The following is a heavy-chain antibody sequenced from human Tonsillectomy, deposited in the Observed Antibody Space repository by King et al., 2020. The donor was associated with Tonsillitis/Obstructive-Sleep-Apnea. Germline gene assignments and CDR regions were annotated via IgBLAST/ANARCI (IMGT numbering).Heavy chain of an antibody. D-gene: IGHD3-22*01. CDR3: ARTYDSSGFYWHY. Sequence: QLQESGPGLVKPSETLSLTCTVSGGSINSGYYYWGWIRQPPGKGLEWIGSIYYSGSTYYNPSLKSRVTISVDTSKNQFSLKLSSVTAADTAVYYCARTYDSSGFYWHYWGQGTLVTVSS. V-gene: IGHV4-39*01. CDR2: IYYSGST. J-gene: IGHJ4*02. CDR1: GGSINSGYYY.